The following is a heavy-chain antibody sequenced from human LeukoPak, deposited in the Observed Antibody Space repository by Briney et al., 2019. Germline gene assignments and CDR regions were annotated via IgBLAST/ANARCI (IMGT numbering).Heavy chain of an antibody. V-gene: IGHV3-33*01. J-gene: IGHJ5*02. CDR2: IWYDGSNK. D-gene: IGHD6-13*01. CDR1: GFTFSSYG. Sequence: GRSLRLSCAASGFTFSSYGMHWVRQAPGEGLEWVAVIWYDGSNKYYADSVKGRFTISRDNSKNTLYLQMNSLRAEDTAVYYCARDPIAAAGTVIWYNWIDPWGQGTLVTVSS. CDR3: ARDPIAAAGTVIWYNWIDP.